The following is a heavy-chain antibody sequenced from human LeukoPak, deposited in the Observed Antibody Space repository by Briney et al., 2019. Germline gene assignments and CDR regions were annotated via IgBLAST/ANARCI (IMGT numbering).Heavy chain of an antibody. V-gene: IGHV4-61*02. Sequence: SETLSLTCTVSGGSISSGSYYWSWIRQPAGKGLEWIGRIYTSGSTNYNPSLKSRVTISVDTSKNQFSLKLSSVTAADTAVFYCARDKYIYDSSGYYTFDYWGQGTLVTVSS. J-gene: IGHJ4*02. CDR2: IYTSGST. CDR1: GGSISSGSYY. CDR3: ARDKYIYDSSGYYTFDY. D-gene: IGHD3-22*01.